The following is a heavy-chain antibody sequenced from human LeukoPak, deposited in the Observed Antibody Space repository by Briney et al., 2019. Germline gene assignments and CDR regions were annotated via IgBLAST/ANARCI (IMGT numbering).Heavy chain of an antibody. D-gene: IGHD3-22*01. V-gene: IGHV3-21*01. CDR1: GFAFSSYS. CDR3: ARDYYYDSSGYPTSDAFDI. Sequence: GGSLRLSCAASGFAFSSYSMNWVRQAPGKGLEWVSSISSSSSYIYYADSVKGRFTISRDNAKNSLYLRMNSLRAEDTAVYYCARDYYYDSSGYPTSDAFDIWGQGTMVTVSS. CDR2: ISSSSSYI. J-gene: IGHJ3*02.